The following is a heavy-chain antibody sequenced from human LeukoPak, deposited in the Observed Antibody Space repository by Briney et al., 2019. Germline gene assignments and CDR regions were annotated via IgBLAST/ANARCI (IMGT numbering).Heavy chain of an antibody. J-gene: IGHJ3*02. CDR2: IYYSGST. CDR3: ARSNYYYDSSGYLVAFDI. CDR1: GGSFSGYY. D-gene: IGHD3-22*01. Sequence: PSETLSLTCAVYGGSFSGYYWSWIRQPPGKGLEWIGSIYYSGSTYYNPSLKSRVTISVDTSKNQFSLKLSSVTAADTAVYYCARSNYYYDSSGYLVAFDIWGQGTMVTVSS. V-gene: IGHV4-34*01.